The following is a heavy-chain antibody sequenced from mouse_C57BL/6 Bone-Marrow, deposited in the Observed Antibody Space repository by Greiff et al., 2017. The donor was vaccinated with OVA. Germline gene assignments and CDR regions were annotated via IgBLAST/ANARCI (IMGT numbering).Heavy chain of an antibody. Sequence: VQLQQPGAELVKPGASVKLSCKASGYTFTSYWMHCVKQRPGQGLEWIGMIHPNSGSTNYNEKFKSKATLTVDKSSSTAYMQLSSLTSEDSAVYYCARSELITTDWYFDVWGTGTTVTVSS. CDR1: GYTFTSYW. CDR2: IHPNSGST. D-gene: IGHD1-1*01. J-gene: IGHJ1*03. CDR3: ARSELITTDWYFDV. V-gene: IGHV1-64*01.